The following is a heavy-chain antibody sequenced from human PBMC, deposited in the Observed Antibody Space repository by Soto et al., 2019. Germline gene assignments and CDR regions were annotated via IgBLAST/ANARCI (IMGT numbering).Heavy chain of an antibody. Sequence: GSLRLSCAASGFNFNTYAMSWVRQPPGKGLEWVSGISGGGGSIHYVDSVKGRLTISRDNSKNTLYLQMNSLRGEDTAVYYCAKGKSSNYVSHAFDVWGQGTMVTVSS. CDR2: ISGGGGSI. J-gene: IGHJ3*01. D-gene: IGHD3-10*02. CDR1: GFNFNTYA. CDR3: AKGKSSNYVSHAFDV. V-gene: IGHV3-23*01.